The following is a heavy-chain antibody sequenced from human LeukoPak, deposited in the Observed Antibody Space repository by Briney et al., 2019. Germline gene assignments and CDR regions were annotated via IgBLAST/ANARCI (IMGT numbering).Heavy chain of an antibody. CDR2: IGRGIT. V-gene: IGHV3-48*04. CDR1: GFTFSSYS. J-gene: IGHJ4*02. CDR3: ARDAPAGEKPGYFFDY. Sequence: PGGSLRLSCAASGFTFSSYSMNWVRQAPGKGLEWVSHIGRGITYADSVKGRFTISRDNAKNSVYLQMNSLRAEDTAVYYCARDAPAGEKPGYFFDYWGQGTLSPSPQ.